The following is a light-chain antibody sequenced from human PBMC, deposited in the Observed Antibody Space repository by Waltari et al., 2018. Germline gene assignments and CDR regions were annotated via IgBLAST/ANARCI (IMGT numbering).Light chain of an antibody. Sequence: QSALTQPASVSGSPGQSITISCTGTSIDIGSYNYVSWYQQHPGKAPKLIIFDVTNRPSGVSNRFSGSKSGNTASLIISGFQGEDEADYYCSSYMDTTALELFGGGTSLTVL. CDR2: DVT. V-gene: IGLV2-14*03. J-gene: IGLJ2*01. CDR1: SIDIGSYNY. CDR3: SSYMDTTALEL.